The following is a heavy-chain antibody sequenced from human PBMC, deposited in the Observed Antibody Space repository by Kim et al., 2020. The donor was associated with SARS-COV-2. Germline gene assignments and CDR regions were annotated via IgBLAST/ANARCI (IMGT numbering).Heavy chain of an antibody. CDR3: AKGAGQLRY. D-gene: IGHD6-13*01. V-gene: IGHV3-23*03. CDR2: IYSGGSST. Sequence: GGSLRLSCAASGFTFSSYAMSWVRQAPGKGLEWVSVIYSGGSSTYYADSVKGRFTISRDNSKNTLYLQMNSLRAEDTAVYYCAKGAGQLRYWGQGTLVTVSS. CDR1: GFTFSSYA. J-gene: IGHJ4*02.